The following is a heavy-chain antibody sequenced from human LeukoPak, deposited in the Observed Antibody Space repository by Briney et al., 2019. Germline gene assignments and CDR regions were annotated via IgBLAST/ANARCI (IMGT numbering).Heavy chain of an antibody. V-gene: IGHV3-48*03. Sequence: PGGSLRLSCVASGFSFSGYEVSWVRQAPGKGLEWVSYISASGTTKHFANSVKGRFSISRDNARNTLFLQMNSLRAEDTAVYFCARSGWFGELLDMKGFGYWGQGTLVTVSS. J-gene: IGHJ4*02. CDR2: ISASGTTK. CDR1: GFSFSGYE. D-gene: IGHD3-10*01. CDR3: ARSGWFGELLDMKGFGY.